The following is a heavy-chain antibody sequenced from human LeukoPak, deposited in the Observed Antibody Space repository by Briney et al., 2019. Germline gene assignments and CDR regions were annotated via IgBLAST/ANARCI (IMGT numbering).Heavy chain of an antibody. CDR3: ARQAYDSSGYYPVGYFDY. CDR2: IYPGDSDT. Sequence: GESLKISCKGSGYSFTSYWIGWVRQMPGKGLEWMGIIYPGDSDTRYSPSFQGQVTISADKSISTAYLQWSSLKASDTAMYHCARQAYDSSGYYPVGYFDYWGQGTLVTVSS. J-gene: IGHJ4*02. V-gene: IGHV5-51*01. D-gene: IGHD3-22*01. CDR1: GYSFTSYW.